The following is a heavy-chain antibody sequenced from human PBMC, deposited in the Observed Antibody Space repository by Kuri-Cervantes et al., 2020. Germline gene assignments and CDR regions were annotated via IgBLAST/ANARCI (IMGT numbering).Heavy chain of an antibody. CDR3: ARVGSIIGVNNWFDP. Sequence: SETLSLTCGVSGGSISSGGYSWSWIRQPPGKGLEWIGYMYHSGSTYYNPSLKSRVTVSVDRSKNQFSLKLSSVTAADTAVYYCARVGSIIGVNNWFDPWGQGTLVTVSS. D-gene: IGHD3-22*01. CDR1: GGSISSGGYS. CDR2: MYHSGST. V-gene: IGHV4-30-2*01. J-gene: IGHJ5*02.